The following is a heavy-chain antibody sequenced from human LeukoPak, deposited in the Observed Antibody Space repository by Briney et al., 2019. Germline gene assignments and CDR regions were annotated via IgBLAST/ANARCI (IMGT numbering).Heavy chain of an antibody. D-gene: IGHD3-10*02. V-gene: IGHV3-23*01. CDR2: ISGRTGST. J-gene: IGHJ6*02. CDR3: ARDLSMFYYYGMDV. CDR1: GLTFSNYA. Sequence: GGSLTLTCAASGLTFSNYAMTWVGQAPGKGMEWFSAISGRTGSTYYSDSVKGRFTISRDNSKNTLSLQMDSLRAEDTAVYYCARDLSMFYYYGMDVWGQGTTVTVSS.